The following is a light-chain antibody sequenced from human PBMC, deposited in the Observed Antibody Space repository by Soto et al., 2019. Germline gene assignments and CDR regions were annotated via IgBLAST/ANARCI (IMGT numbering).Light chain of an antibody. Sequence: QSVLTQPPSASGTPGQRVTISCSGSSSNIGSNTVNWYQQPPGTAPKLLIYSNNQRPSGVPDRFSGSKSGTSASLAISGLQSEDAADYYCAAWDDSLNGYVFGTGTKLTVL. J-gene: IGLJ1*01. CDR2: SNN. CDR1: SSNIGSNT. CDR3: AAWDDSLNGYV. V-gene: IGLV1-44*01.